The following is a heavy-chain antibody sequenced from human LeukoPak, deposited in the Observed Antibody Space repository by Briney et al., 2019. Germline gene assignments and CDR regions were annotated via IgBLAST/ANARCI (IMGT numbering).Heavy chain of an antibody. D-gene: IGHD2-2*01. Sequence: GASVKVSCKASGYTFTSYYMHWVRQAPGQGLEWMGIVNPIGGSTSYAQKFQGRVTMTRDTSTSTVYMELSSLRSEDTAVYYCARDRRVVVPAATYYYGMDVWGQGTTVTVSS. CDR1: GYTFTSYY. CDR2: VNPIGGST. V-gene: IGHV1-46*01. J-gene: IGHJ6*02. CDR3: ARDRRVVVPAATYYYGMDV.